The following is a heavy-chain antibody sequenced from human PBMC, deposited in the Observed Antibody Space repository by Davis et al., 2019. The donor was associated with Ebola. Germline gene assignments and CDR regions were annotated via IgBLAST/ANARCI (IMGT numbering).Heavy chain of an antibody. CDR2: INAGNGNT. Sequence: AASVKVSCKASGYTLTSYAMHWVRQAPGQRLEWMGWINAGNGNTKYSQKFQGRVTITRDTSASTAYMELSSLRSEDTAVYYCARGDFDYYYYGMDVWGQGTTVTVSS. CDR3: ARGDFDYYYYGMDV. CDR1: GYTLTSYA. V-gene: IGHV1-3*01. J-gene: IGHJ6*02.